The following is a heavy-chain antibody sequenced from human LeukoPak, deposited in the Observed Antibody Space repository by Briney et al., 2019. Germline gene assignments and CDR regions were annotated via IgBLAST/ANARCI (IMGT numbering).Heavy chain of an antibody. V-gene: IGHV3-20*04. D-gene: IGHD3-22*01. CDR2: INWNGGSR. J-gene: IGHJ5*02. Sequence: PGGSLRLSCAASGFNFDDYVMGWVRQAPGKGLEWVSGINWNGGSRGYADSVKGRFTISRDNAKNSLYLQMNSLRAEDTAVYYCAYYESSGYPPVFEVGFDPWGQGTQVTVSS. CDR1: GFNFDDYV. CDR3: AYYESSGYPPVFEVGFDP.